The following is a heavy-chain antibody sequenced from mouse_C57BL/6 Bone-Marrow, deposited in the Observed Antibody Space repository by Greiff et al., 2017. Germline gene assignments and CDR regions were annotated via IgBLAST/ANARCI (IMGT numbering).Heavy chain of an antibody. V-gene: IGHV1-69*01. Sequence: VQLQQSGAELVMPGASVKLSCKASGYTFTSYWMHWVKQRPGQGLEWIGEIDPSDSYTNYNQKFKGKSTLTVDKSSSTAYMQLSSLTSEDSAVYYCATRDYAMDYWGQGTSVTASS. J-gene: IGHJ4*01. CDR1: GYTFTSYW. CDR2: IDPSDSYT. CDR3: ATRDYAMDY.